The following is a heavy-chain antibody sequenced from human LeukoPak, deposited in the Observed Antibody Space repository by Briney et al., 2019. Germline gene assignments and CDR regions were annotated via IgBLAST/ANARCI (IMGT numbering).Heavy chain of an antibody. V-gene: IGHV4-4*07. CDR3: ARNHPYDSNGDYVYYFDY. D-gene: IGHD3-22*01. CDR1: GGSLSSYY. Sequence: SETLSLTCTVSGGSLSSYYWSWIRQPAGKGLEWIGRIYNIGSTNYNPSLKSRVTMSVDTSKNQFSLKLSSVTAADTAVYYCARNHPYDSNGDYVYYFDYWGQGTLVTVSS. J-gene: IGHJ4*02. CDR2: IYNIGST.